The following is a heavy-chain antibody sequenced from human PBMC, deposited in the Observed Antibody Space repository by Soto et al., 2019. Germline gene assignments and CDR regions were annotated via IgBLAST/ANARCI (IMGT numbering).Heavy chain of an antibody. CDR3: AREIVTAGGNNYFDP. V-gene: IGHV4-4*02. CDR2: VYHTGDT. D-gene: IGHD2-21*02. J-gene: IGHJ5*02. CDR1: GGTVASSHW. Sequence: QVQLQESGPRLVKPSESLSLTGGVSGGTVASSHWWSWVRQSPGRGLEWIGNVYHTGDTNFNPSLQSRVTFSVDKSNNQFSLRLTSVTAADTAVYFWAREIVTAGGNNYFDPWGPGTLVTVSS.